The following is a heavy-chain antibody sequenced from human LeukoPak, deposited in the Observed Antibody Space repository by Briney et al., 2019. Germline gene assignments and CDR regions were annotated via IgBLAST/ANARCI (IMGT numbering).Heavy chain of an antibody. CDR2: VIPISGGA. J-gene: IGHJ5*02. CDR3: ARDREITTRPGGWFDP. D-gene: IGHD6-6*01. V-gene: IGHV1-69*01. CDR1: GDNLSNFA. Sequence: ASVKVSCQVSGDNLSNFAVSWVRQAPGQGLEWMGGVIPISGGATYAQTFRDRVTFTADESTNIAYMELRSLSSDDTAVYLCARDREITTRPGGWFDPWGQGTLVTVSS.